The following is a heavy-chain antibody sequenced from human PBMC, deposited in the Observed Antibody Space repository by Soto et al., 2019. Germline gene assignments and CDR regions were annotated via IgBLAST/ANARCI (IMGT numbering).Heavy chain of an antibody. J-gene: IGHJ4*02. V-gene: IGHV3-30*18. CDR1: GFTFSIYA. CDR3: AKDRGPRRQWLIGPFDY. Sequence: QVQLVESGGGVVQPGRSLRVSCAASGFTFSIYAMHWVRQAPGTGLEWVAVISYDGTKTYYADSVKGRFTISRDNSKNTVYLQMNSRRDEDTAVYYCAKDRGPRRQWLIGPFDYWAREPWSPSPQ. D-gene: IGHD6-19*01. CDR2: ISYDGTKT.